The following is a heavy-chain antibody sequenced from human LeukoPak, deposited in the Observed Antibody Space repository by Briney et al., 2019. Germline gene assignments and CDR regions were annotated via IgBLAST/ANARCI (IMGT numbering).Heavy chain of an antibody. J-gene: IGHJ4*02. CDR2: INQDGSEK. CDR1: GFTFSNYW. V-gene: IGHV3-7*01. CDR3: ASHPSATYYY. Sequence: PGGSLRLSCAASGFTFSNYWMSWVRHAPGKGLEGVANINQDGSEKYYVDSVKGRFTISRDNGKDSLYLQMNNLRAEDTAVYFCASHPSATYYYWGQGTLVTVSS. D-gene: IGHD3-10*01.